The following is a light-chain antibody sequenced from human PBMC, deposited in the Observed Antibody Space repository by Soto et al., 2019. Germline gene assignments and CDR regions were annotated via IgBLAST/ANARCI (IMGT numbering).Light chain of an antibody. CDR2: AAS. J-gene: IGKJ1*01. CDR3: QQYNSYTWT. Sequence: DIQIAQSPSSLSASVRDKVTNTFRASQSSSRYLNWYQQKPGKAPKLLIYAASSLQSGVPSRFSGSGSGTEFTLTIRSLQPDDFVTYCWQQYNSYTWTFGQGTKVDIK. V-gene: IGKV1-39*01. CDR1: QSSSRY.